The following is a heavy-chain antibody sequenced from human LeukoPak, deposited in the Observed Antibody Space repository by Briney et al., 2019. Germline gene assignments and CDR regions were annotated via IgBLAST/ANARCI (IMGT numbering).Heavy chain of an antibody. Sequence: GGSLRLSCAASGFTFSNHYMDWVRQAPGKGLEWVGRTRNKANSYTTEYAASVKGRFTISRDDSKNSLYLQMNSLKTEDTAVYYCAKMVVPAAIPYAFDIWGQGTMVTVSS. D-gene: IGHD2-2*02. V-gene: IGHV3-72*01. CDR2: TRNKANSYTT. CDR3: AKMVVPAAIPYAFDI. J-gene: IGHJ3*02. CDR1: GFTFSNHY.